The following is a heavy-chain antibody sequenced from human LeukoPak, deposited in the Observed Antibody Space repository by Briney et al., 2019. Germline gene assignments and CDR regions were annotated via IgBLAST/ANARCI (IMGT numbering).Heavy chain of an antibody. Sequence: SETLSLTCTVSGGSISSYYWSWIRQPPGKGLEWIGYIYYSGSTNYNPSLKSRVTISVDTSKNQFSLKLSSVTAADTAVYYCARHRRQGLDPWGQGTLVTVSS. CDR3: ARHRRQGLDP. CDR1: GGSISSYY. D-gene: IGHD6-6*01. V-gene: IGHV4-59*08. CDR2: IYYSGST. J-gene: IGHJ5*02.